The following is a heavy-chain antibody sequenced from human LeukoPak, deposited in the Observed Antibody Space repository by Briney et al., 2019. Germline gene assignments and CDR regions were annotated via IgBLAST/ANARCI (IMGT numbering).Heavy chain of an antibody. CDR2: MNPNSGNT. V-gene: IGHV1-8*01. J-gene: IGHJ5*02. CDR1: GYTITSYD. D-gene: IGHD5-24*01. Sequence: ASVKVSCKASGYTITSYDINWVRQATGQGLEWMGWMNPNSGNTGYAQKFQGRVTMTRNTSISTAYMELSSLRSEDTAVYYCARGQLRRGKNWFDPWGQGTLVTVSS. CDR3: ARGQLRRGKNWFDP.